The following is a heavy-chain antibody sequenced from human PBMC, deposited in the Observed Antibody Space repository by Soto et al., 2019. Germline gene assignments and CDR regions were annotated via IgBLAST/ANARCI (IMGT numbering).Heavy chain of an antibody. J-gene: IGHJ4*02. CDR1: GYTFTSYG. D-gene: IGHD2-15*01. Sequence: QVQLVQSGAEVKKPGASVKVSCKASGYTFTSYGISWVRQAPGQGLEWMGWISAYNGNTNYAQKLQGRVTMTTDTSTRTAYMEPRSLRSDETAVYYCARVGWARSGCSCSYFDYWGQGTLVTVSS. CDR2: ISAYNGNT. CDR3: ARVGWARSGCSCSYFDY. V-gene: IGHV1-18*01.